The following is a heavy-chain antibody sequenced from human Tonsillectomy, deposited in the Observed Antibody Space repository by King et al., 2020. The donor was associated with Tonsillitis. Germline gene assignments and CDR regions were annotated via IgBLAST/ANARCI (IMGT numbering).Heavy chain of an antibody. CDR3: ARDGFEALMRGSYGPDAANGDD. CDR2: ISAYNGNI. V-gene: IGHV1-18*01. D-gene: IGHD1-26*01. Sequence: QLVQSGAEVKKPGASVKVSCKASGYTFSNYGISWVRQAPGEGLEWMGWISAYNGNINYAEKFQGRVTMTTDTSTSTAYMELRSLRSDDTAFYYCARDGFEALMRGSYGPDAANGDDGGQGSLGTVS. J-gene: IGHJ4*02. CDR1: GYTFSNYG.